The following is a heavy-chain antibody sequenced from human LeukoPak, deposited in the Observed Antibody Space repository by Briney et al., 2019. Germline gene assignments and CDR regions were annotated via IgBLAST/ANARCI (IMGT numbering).Heavy chain of an antibody. CDR2: ISSDGGST. CDR1: GFTFRHYL. D-gene: IGHD1-1*01. CDR3: ARDPSGGTTSSWFDV. Sequence: GGSLRLTCAASGFTFRHYLMHWVRQAPGKGLEYVAGISSDGGSTNYGNSLKGRFTISRDNSKNTLYLQMGGLRAEDMAVYHCARDPSGGTTSSWFDVWGQGSLVTVSS. J-gene: IGHJ5*02. V-gene: IGHV3-64*01.